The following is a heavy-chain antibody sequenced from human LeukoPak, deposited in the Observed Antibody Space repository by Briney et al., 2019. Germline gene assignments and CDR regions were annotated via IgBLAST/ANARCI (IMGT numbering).Heavy chain of an antibody. CDR2: ISYSGNT. Sequence: KTSETLSLTCTVSGPSISSYSWSWIRQPPGKGLEWIGYISYSGNTNYNPSLKSRVTISVDTSKNQFSLKLSSVTAADTAVYYCARGPVVGNDYWGQGTLVTVSS. V-gene: IGHV4-59*08. CDR3: ARGPVVGNDY. CDR1: GPSISSYS. J-gene: IGHJ4*02. D-gene: IGHD4-23*01.